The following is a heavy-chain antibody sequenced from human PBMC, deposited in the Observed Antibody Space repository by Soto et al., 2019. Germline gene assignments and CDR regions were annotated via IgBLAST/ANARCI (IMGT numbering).Heavy chain of an antibody. V-gene: IGHV3-48*01. CDR2: ISSSSSTI. CDR1: GFTFSSYS. D-gene: IGHD5-18*01. J-gene: IGHJ6*03. Sequence: EVQLVESGGGLVQPGGSLRLSCAASGFTFSSYSMNWVRQAPGKGLEWVSYISSSSSTIYYADSVKGRFTISRDNAKNSLYLQMNSLRAEDTAVYYCARGYAQSPYDYYYYMDVWGKGTTVTVSS. CDR3: ARGYAQSPYDYYYYMDV.